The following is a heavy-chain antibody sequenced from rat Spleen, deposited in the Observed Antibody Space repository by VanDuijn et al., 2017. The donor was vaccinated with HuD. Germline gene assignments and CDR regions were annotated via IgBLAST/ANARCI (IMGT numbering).Heavy chain of an antibody. Sequence: EVQVVESGGGLVQPGRSMKLSCAASGFTFSNFGMAWVRQAPRKGLEWVAYITYDGGSTYYRDSVKGRFTISRDNAKSTLYLQMDSLRSEDTATYYCTRDVYYGSDYWGQGVMVTVSS. CDR3: TRDVYYGSDY. V-gene: IGHV5-20*01. CDR2: ITYDGGST. CDR1: GFTFSNFG. D-gene: IGHD1-6*01. J-gene: IGHJ2*01.